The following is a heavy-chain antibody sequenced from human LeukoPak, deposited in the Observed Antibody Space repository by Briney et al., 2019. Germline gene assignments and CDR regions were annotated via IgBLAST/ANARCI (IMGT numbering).Heavy chain of an antibody. J-gene: IGHJ4*02. CDR1: GGSVSSGSYY. D-gene: IGHD1-26*01. CDR2: IYYSGST. V-gene: IGHV4-61*01. Sequence: PSETLSLTCTVSGGSVSSGSYYWSWIRQPPGKGLEWIGYIYYSGSTNYNPSLKSRVTISVDTSKNQFSLKLSSVTAADTAVYYCARGGGSYLDYWGQGTLVTVSS. CDR3: ARGGGSYLDY.